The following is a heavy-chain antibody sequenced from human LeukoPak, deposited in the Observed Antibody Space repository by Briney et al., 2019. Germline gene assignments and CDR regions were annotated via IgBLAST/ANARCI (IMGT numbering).Heavy chain of an antibody. V-gene: IGHV4-59*01. J-gene: IGHJ5*02. D-gene: IGHD2-15*01. CDR3: AREIVVVVAATRWSDP. CDR1: GGSISSYY. CDR2: IYYSGST. Sequence: SETLSLTCTVSGGSISSYYWSWIRQPPGKGLEWIGYIYYSGSTNYNPSLKSRVTISVDTSKNQFSLKLSSVTAADTAVYYCAREIVVVVAATRWSDPWGQGTLVTVSS.